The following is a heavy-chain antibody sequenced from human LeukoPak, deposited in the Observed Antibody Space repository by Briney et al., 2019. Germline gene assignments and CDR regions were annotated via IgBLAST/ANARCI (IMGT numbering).Heavy chain of an antibody. Sequence: GGSLRLSCAASGFIFSSYAMNWVRQAPGKGLEWVSSMSGSGDSTYSADSGKGRFTISRDNSKNTLYLQMNSLRAEDTAVYYCAKDQRSLPTLNWFDPWGQGTLVTVSS. CDR2: MSGSGDST. CDR3: AKDQRSLPTLNWFDP. CDR1: GFIFSSYA. V-gene: IGHV3-23*01. D-gene: IGHD2-15*01. J-gene: IGHJ5*02.